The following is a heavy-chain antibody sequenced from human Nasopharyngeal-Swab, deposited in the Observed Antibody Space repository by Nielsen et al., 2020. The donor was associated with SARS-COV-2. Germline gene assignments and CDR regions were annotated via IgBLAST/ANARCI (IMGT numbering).Heavy chain of an antibody. D-gene: IGHD5-18*01. CDR3: ARGGEYSYGFHTRRSYYMDV. CDR2: INPSGGST. Sequence: ASVKVSCKASGYTFTSYYMHWVRQAPGQGLEWMGIINPSGGSTSYAQKFQGRVTMTRETSTSTVYMELSSLRSEDTAVYYCARGGEYSYGFHTRRSYYMDVWGKGTTVTVSS. CDR1: GYTFTSYY. V-gene: IGHV1-46*01. J-gene: IGHJ6*03.